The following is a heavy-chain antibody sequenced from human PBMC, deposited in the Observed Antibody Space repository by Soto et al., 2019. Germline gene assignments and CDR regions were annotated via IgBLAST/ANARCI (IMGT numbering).Heavy chain of an antibody. CDR1: GFSLSTSGVG. V-gene: IGHV2-5*02. CDR2: IYWDDDK. Sequence: QITLKESGPTLVKPTQTLTLTCTFSGFSLSTSGVGVGWIRQPPGKALEWLALIYWDDDKRYSPSLKSRLTITKDTSKNQVVLTMTNMDPVDTATYYCAHRQLFGLPRDAFDIWGQGTMVTVSS. D-gene: IGHD3-10*01. J-gene: IGHJ3*02. CDR3: AHRQLFGLPRDAFDI.